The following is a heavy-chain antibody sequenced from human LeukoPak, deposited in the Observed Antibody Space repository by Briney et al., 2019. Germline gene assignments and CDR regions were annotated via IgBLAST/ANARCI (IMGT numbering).Heavy chain of an antibody. CDR1: GFPFSSYA. D-gene: IGHD3-22*01. J-gene: IGHJ4*02. Sequence: GGSLRLSCAASGFPFSSYAMSWVRQAPGKGLKWVSAIRGSGGSTYYADSVKGRFTISRDNSKNTLYLQMNTLRAEDTAVYYCAKGVYYYDSSAYYYTYYFDYWGQGTLVTVSS. CDR2: IRGSGGST. CDR3: AKGVYYYDSSAYYYTYYFDY. V-gene: IGHV3-23*01.